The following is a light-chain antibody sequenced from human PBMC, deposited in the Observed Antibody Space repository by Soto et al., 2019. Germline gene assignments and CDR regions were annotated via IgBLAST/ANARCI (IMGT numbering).Light chain of an antibody. J-gene: IGKJ4*01. V-gene: IGKV3-20*01. CDR1: QSVRSNY. CDR3: HQYGTSPLT. CDR2: GAS. Sequence: EIVLTQSPGTLSLSPGERVTLSCRASQSVRSNYLAWYQQKPGQAPRLLIYGASSRATGIPDRFSGSGSGTDFSLTISRLEPEDFALYHCHQYGTSPLTFGGGTKVEIK.